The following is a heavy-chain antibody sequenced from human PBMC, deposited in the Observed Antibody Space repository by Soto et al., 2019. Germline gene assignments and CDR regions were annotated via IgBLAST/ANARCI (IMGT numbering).Heavy chain of an antibody. CDR2: IYYSGST. J-gene: IGHJ5*02. Sequence: SETLSLTCTVSGGSLSSSSYYWGWTRQPPGKGLEWIGSIYYSGSTYYNPSLKSRVTISVDTSKNQFSLKLSSVTAADTAVYYCAGCSGGSWRPGWFDPWGQGTLVTVSS. CDR1: GGSLSSSSYY. CDR3: AGCSGGSWRPGWFDP. V-gene: IGHV4-39*01. D-gene: IGHD2-15*01.